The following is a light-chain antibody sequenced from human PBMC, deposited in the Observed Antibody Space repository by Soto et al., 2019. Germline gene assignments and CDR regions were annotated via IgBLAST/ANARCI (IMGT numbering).Light chain of an antibody. V-gene: IGKV3D-20*01. J-gene: IGKJ2*01. CDR3: QQYSSSPYT. Sequence: EIVLTQSPATLSLFLGERATLSCGASQSVSSSYLAWYQQKPGLAPRLLIYDGSSRATGIPDRFSGSGSGTDFTITISTLEPEECAVYYCQQYSSSPYTFDQGIKLEIK. CDR1: QSVSSSY. CDR2: DGS.